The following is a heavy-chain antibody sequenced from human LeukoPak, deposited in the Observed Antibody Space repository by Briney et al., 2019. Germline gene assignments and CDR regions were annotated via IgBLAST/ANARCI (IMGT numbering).Heavy chain of an antibody. CDR3: ARRGLQYADAFDI. J-gene: IGHJ3*02. CDR1: GGSISSSSYY. Sequence: SETLSHTCTVSGGSISSSSYYWGWIRQPPGKGLEWIGSIYYSGSTYYNPSLKSRVTISVDTSKNQFSLKLSSVTAADTAVYYCARRGLQYADAFDIWGQGTMVTVSS. D-gene: IGHD4-11*01. CDR2: IYYSGST. V-gene: IGHV4-39*01.